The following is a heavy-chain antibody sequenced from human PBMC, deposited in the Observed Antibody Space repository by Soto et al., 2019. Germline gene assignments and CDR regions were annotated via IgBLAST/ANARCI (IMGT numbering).Heavy chain of an antibody. CDR1: GGSISSYY. CDR2: IYYSGST. Sequence: QVQLQESGPGRVKPSETLSLTCTVSGGSISSYYWSWIRQPPGKGLEWIGYIYYSGSTNYNPSLKSXXTXSXXTSKNQFSRKLSSVTAADTAVHYCARDLSGYGMDAWGQGTTVTVSS. D-gene: IGHD3-16*02. CDR3: ARDLSGYGMDA. V-gene: IGHV4-59*08. J-gene: IGHJ6*02.